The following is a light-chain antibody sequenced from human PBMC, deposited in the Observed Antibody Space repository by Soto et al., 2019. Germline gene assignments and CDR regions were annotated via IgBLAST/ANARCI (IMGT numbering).Light chain of an antibody. V-gene: IGLV2-14*01. J-gene: IGLJ1*01. CDR2: DVS. CDR3: ISYTSSSTLYV. Sequence: QSALTQPASVSGSPGQSITISCTGTSSDVGGYNYVSWYQQHPGKAPKLMIYDVSNRPSGVSNRFSGSKSGNTASLTISGLQAEDEADYYCISYTSSSTLYVFGTGTKLTV. CDR1: SSDVGGYNY.